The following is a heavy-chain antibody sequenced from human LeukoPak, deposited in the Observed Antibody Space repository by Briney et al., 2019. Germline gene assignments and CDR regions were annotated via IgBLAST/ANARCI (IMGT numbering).Heavy chain of an antibody. CDR2: IYTSGST. V-gene: IGHV4-4*07. Sequence: SETLSLTCTVSGGSISSYYWSWIRQPAGKGLEWIGRIYTSGSTNYNPSLKSRVTMSVDTSKNQFSLKLSSVTAADTAVYYCARDAGVRGVILYNWFDPWGQGTLVTVSS. D-gene: IGHD3-10*01. CDR1: GGSISSYY. CDR3: ARDAGVRGVILYNWFDP. J-gene: IGHJ5*02.